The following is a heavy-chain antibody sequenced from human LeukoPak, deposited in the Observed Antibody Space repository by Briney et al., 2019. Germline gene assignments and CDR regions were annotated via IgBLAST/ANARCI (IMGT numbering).Heavy chain of an antibody. J-gene: IGHJ4*02. CDR2: ISWNSGSI. D-gene: IGHD3-3*01. CDR3: AKGTFGVALV. Sequence: GRSLRLSCAASGFTFDDYAMHWVRQAPGKGLEWVSGISWNSGSIGYADSVKGRFTISRDNAKNSLYLQMNSLRAEDTALYYCAKGTFGVALVWGQGTLVTVSS. V-gene: IGHV3-9*01. CDR1: GFTFDDYA.